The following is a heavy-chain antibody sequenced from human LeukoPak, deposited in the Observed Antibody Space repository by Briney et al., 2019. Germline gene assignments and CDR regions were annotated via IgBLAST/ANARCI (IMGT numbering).Heavy chain of an antibody. V-gene: IGHV1-18*01. CDR3: ARDRHTAMVRPTDFDY. CDR1: GYIFTSYG. J-gene: IGHJ4*02. Sequence: ASVKVSCKASGYIFTSYGISWVRQAPGQGLEWMGWISAYNGNTNYAQNLQGRVTMTTDTLTSTAYMDLRSLRSDDTAVYYCARDRHTAMVRPTDFDYWGQGTLVTVSS. D-gene: IGHD5-18*01. CDR2: ISAYNGNT.